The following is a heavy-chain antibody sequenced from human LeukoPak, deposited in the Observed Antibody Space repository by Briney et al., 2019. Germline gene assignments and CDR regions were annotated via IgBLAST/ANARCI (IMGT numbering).Heavy chain of an antibody. D-gene: IGHD4-23*01. CDR2: IIPIFGTA. V-gene: IGHV1-69*05. CDR3: ARDLAPRNYGGNSPFDY. Sequence: ASVKVSCKASGGTFSSYAIGWVRQAPGQGLEWMGRIIPIFGTANYAQKFQGRVTITTDESTSTAYMELSSLRSEDTAVYYCARDLAPRNYGGNSPFDYWGQGTLVTVSS. J-gene: IGHJ4*02. CDR1: GGTFSSYA.